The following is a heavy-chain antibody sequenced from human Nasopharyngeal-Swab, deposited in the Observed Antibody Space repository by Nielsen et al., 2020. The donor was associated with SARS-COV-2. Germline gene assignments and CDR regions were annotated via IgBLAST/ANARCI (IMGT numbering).Heavy chain of an antibody. CDR1: GYTLTELS. V-gene: IGHV1-24*01. J-gene: IGHJ6*02. D-gene: IGHD1-7*01. Sequence: ASVKVSCKVSGYTLTELSMHWVRQAPGKGLEWMGGFDPEDGETIYAQKFQGRVTMTEDTSTDTAYMELNSLRSEDTAVYYCARVLPFRITGTSGMDVWGQGTTVTVSS. CDR3: ARVLPFRITGTSGMDV. CDR2: FDPEDGET.